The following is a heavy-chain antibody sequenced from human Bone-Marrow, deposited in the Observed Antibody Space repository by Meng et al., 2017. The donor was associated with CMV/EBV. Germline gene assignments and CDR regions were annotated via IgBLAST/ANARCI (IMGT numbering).Heavy chain of an antibody. V-gene: IGHV4-39*07. J-gene: IGHJ4*02. D-gene: IGHD4-23*01. Sequence: LQLQGPGQGLVKPSETLSLPCTVSGGSISSSSYYWGWIRQPPGKGLEWIGSIYYSGSTYYNPSLKSRVTISVDTSKNQFSLKLSSVTAADTAVYYCARDNSPRFDYWGQGTLVTVSS. CDR1: GGSISSSSYY. CDR2: IYYSGST. CDR3: ARDNSPRFDY.